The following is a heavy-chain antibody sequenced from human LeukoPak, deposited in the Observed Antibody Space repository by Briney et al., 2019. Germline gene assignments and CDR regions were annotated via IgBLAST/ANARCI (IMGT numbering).Heavy chain of an antibody. V-gene: IGHV3-21*01. CDR3: ARGVGGGMDV. D-gene: IGHD1-26*01. J-gene: IGHJ6*02. Sequence: GGSLRVSCAASGLTFSSYSMNWVRQAPGKGLEWVSSISSRSSYIYYADSVKGRFTISRDNAKNSLYLQMNSLRAEDTAVYYCARGVGGGMDVWGQGTTVTVSS. CDR1: GLTFSSYS. CDR2: ISSRSSYI.